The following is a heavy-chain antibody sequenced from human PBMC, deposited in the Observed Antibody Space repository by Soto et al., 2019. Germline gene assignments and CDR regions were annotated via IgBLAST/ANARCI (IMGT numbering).Heavy chain of an antibody. V-gene: IGHV4-61*01. CDR3: AGDKITGLFDY. CDR1: GGSVSSGSYY. CDR2: IYYSGST. D-gene: IGHD2-8*02. J-gene: IGHJ4*02. Sequence: PSETLSLTCTVSGGSVSSGSYYWSWIRQPPGKGLEWIGYIYYSGSTNYNPSLKSRVTISVDTSKNQFSLKLSSVTAADTVVYYCAGDKITGLFDYWGQGTLVTVSS.